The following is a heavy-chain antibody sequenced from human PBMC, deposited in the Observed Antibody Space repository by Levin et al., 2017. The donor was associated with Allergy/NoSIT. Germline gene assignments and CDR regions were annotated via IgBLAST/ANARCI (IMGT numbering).Heavy chain of an antibody. CDR1: GGSFSGYY. CDR3: ARGRLGFRSGYGY. V-gene: IGHV4-34*01. J-gene: IGHJ4*02. CDR2: INHSGST. Sequence: PGGSLRLSCAVYGGSFSGYYWSWIRQPPGKGLEWIGEINHSGSTNYNPSLKSRVTISVDTSKNQFSLKLSSVTAADTAVYYCARGRLGFRSGYGYWGQGTLVTVSS. D-gene: IGHD3-3*01.